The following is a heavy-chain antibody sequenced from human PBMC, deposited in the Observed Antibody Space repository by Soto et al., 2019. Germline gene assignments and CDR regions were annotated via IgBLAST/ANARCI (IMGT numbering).Heavy chain of an antibody. J-gene: IGHJ4*02. CDR2: IIPIFGTA. D-gene: IGHD1-26*01. V-gene: IGHV1-69*01. CDR3: AIGLRGGSYMAFDY. Sequence: QVQLVQSGAEVKKPGSSVKVSCKASGGTFSSYAIRWVRQVPGQGLEWMGGIIPIFGTANYAQKFQGRVTITADESTSTAYMELSSLRSEDTAVYYCAIGLRGGSYMAFDYWGQGTLVTVSS. CDR1: GGTFSSYA.